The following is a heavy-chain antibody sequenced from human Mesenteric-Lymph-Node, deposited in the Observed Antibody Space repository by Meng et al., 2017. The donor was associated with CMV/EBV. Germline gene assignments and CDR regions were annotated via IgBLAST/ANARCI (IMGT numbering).Heavy chain of an antibody. Sequence: QVQLVQSGAEVKKPGSSVKVLCKASVGTYSSYTISWVRQAPGQGLEWMGRIIPILGIENYAQKFQGRVTITADKSTSTAYMELSSLRSEDTAVYYCAGGIAAAGSRWFDPWGQGTLVTVSS. V-gene: IGHV1-69*02. CDR3: AGGIAAAGSRWFDP. D-gene: IGHD6-13*01. CDR2: IIPILGIE. J-gene: IGHJ5*02. CDR1: VGTYSSYT.